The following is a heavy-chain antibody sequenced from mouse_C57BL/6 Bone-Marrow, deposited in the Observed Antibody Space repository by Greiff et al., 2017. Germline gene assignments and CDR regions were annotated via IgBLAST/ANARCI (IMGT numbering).Heavy chain of an antibody. CDR1: GFTFSSYG. V-gene: IGHV5-6*01. CDR3: ARNYGYFDY. CDR2: ISSGGSYT. Sequence: EVMLVESGGDLVKPGGSLKLSCAASGFTFSSYGMSWVRQTPDKRLEWVATISSGGSYTYYPDSVKGRFTISRDNAKNTLYLQMSSLKSEDTAMYYCARNYGYFDYWGQGTTLTVSS. D-gene: IGHD1-1*01. J-gene: IGHJ2*01.